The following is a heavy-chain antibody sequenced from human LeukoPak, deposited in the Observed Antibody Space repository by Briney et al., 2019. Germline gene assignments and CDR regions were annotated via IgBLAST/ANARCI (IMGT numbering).Heavy chain of an antibody. Sequence: GGSLRLSCAASGFTFSSYAMSWIRQAPGKGLEWVSYISSSGSTIYYADSVKGRFTISRDNAKNSLYLQMNSLRAEDTAVYYCARAADSSGWARNYFDYWGQGTLVTVSS. CDR2: ISSSGSTI. J-gene: IGHJ4*02. V-gene: IGHV3-11*01. D-gene: IGHD6-19*01. CDR1: GFTFSSYA. CDR3: ARAADSSGWARNYFDY.